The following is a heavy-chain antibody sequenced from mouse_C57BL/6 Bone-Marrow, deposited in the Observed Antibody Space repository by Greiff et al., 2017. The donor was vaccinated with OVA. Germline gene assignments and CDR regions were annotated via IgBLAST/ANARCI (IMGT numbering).Heavy chain of an antibody. Sequence: EVKLQESGEGLVKPGGSLKLSCAASGFTFSSYAMSWVRQTPEKRLEWVAYISSGGDYIYYADTVKGRFTISRDNARNTLYLQMSSLKSEDTAMYYCTRDRASSHWYFDVWGTGTTVTVSS. J-gene: IGHJ1*03. D-gene: IGHD1-1*01. CDR3: TRDRASSHWYFDV. CDR1: GFTFSSYA. CDR2: ISSGGDYI. V-gene: IGHV5-9-1*02.